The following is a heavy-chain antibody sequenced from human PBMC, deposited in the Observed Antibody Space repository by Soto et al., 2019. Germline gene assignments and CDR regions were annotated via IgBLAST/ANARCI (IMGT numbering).Heavy chain of an antibody. Sequence: EGQLVESGGGLVQPGGSGSLSCAASGFTFSSYWMHWVRQAPGKGLVWVSRINSDGSSTSYADSVKGRFTISRDNAKNTLYLQMNSLRAEDTAVYYCAVAVAGPTAIGYWGQGTLVTVSS. CDR2: INSDGSST. D-gene: IGHD6-19*01. V-gene: IGHV3-74*01. CDR1: GFTFSSYW. CDR3: AVAVAGPTAIGY. J-gene: IGHJ4*02.